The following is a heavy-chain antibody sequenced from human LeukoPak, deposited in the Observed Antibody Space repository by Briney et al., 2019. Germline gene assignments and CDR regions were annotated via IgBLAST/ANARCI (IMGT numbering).Heavy chain of an antibody. Sequence: PGGSLRLSCAASGFTFSSYSMNWVRQAPGKGLEWVSTISGSGGSTYNADSVKGRFTISRDNSKNTLYLQMNSLRAEDTAVYYCARPGYCSSTRCSDYWGQGTLVTVSS. CDR2: ISGSGGST. CDR1: GFTFSSYS. D-gene: IGHD2-2*01. CDR3: ARPGYCSSTRCSDY. V-gene: IGHV3-23*01. J-gene: IGHJ4*02.